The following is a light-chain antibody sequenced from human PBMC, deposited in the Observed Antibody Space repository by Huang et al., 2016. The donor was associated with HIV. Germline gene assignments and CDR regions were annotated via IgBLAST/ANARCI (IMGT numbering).Light chain of an antibody. V-gene: IGKV4-1*01. Sequence: DIVMTQSPDSLAVSLGERATINCKSSQNVLYSSNNKNFLAWYQQKPGQPPNLLIYWAATRESGVPDRCSGSGSGTDFTLTISSLQAEDVAVYYCQQYYTTPFTFGPGTKVDIK. J-gene: IGKJ3*01. CDR2: WAA. CDR3: QQYYTTPFT. CDR1: QNVLYSSNNKNF.